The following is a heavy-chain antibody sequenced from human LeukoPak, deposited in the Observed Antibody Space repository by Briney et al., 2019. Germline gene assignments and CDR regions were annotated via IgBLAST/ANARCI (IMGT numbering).Heavy chain of an antibody. V-gene: IGHV3-74*01. CDR1: GFTFSRHW. J-gene: IGHJ4*02. CDR3: ARICSSTDCLIPD. D-gene: IGHD2-2*01. CDR2: INSDASDT. Sequence: GGSLRLSCAASGFTFSRHWMHWVRQAPGKGLVWISRINSDASDTNYADFVKGRFTISRDNAKNTMYLQINSLRDEDTAVYYCARICSSTDCLIPDWGQGTLVTVSS.